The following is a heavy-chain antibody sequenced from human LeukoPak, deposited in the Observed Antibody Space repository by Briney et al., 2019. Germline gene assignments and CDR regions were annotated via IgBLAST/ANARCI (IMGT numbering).Heavy chain of an antibody. CDR3: VRDLDLGGYSSFVS. CDR1: GFTFSNYFW. J-gene: IGHJ4*02. Sequence: GGSLRLSCAASGFTFSNYFWMHWVRQAPGKGLVWGSRIRSDGVSSTYADSVKGRFTISRDNAKNTLYLQMNTLRAEDTAVYYCVRDLDLGGYSSFVSWGQGTLVTVSS. CDR2: IRSDGVSS. D-gene: IGHD4-23*01. V-gene: IGHV3-74*01.